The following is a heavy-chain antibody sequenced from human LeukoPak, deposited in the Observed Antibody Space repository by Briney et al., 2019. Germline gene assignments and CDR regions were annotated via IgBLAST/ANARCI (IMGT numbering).Heavy chain of an antibody. CDR3: ASIGYCSGGSCLYYFDY. V-gene: IGHV1-2*02. J-gene: IGHJ4*02. CDR1: GYTFTGYY. Sequence: GASVKVSCKASGYTFTGYYMHWVRQAPGQGLEWMGWINPNSGGTNYAQKFQGRVTMTRDTSISTAYMELSRLRSDDTAVYYCASIGYCSGGSCLYYFDYWGQGTLVTVSS. D-gene: IGHD2-15*01. CDR2: INPNSGGT.